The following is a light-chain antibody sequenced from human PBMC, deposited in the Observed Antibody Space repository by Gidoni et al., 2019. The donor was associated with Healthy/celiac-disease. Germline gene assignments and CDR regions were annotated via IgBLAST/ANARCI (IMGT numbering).Light chain of an antibody. Sequence: DSVRTQSPPSLPVTPGEPASISCRSSQSLLHSNGYNYLDWYLQKPGQSPQLLIYLGSNRASGVPDRFSGSGSGTDFTLRISRVEAEDVGVYYCMQALQTPFTFXPXTKVDIK. V-gene: IGKV2-28*01. CDR3: MQALQTPFT. CDR2: LGS. CDR1: QSLLHSNGYNY. J-gene: IGKJ3*01.